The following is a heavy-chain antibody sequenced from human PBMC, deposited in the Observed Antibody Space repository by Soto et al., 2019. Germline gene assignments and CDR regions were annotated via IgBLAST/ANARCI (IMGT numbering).Heavy chain of an antibody. V-gene: IGHV4-34*01. CDR3: ERGYGRNFDY. CDR2: INHSGST. CDR1: GGSFSGYY. Sequence: QVQLQQWGAGLLKPSETLSLTCAVYGGSFSGYYWNWIRQPPGKGLEWIGEINHSGSTNYNPSLKSRVTISLDTSTNQFSLKLSSMTAADTAVYYCERGYGRNFDYWGQGTLVTVSS. D-gene: IGHD3-10*01. J-gene: IGHJ4*02.